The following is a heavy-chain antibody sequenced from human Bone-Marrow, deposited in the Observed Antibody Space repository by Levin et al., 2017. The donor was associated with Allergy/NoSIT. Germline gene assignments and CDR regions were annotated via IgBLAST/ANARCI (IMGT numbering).Heavy chain of an antibody. Sequence: GGSLRLSCATSDFPFSTYGMAWVRQAPGKGLEWVASITSTSKYIHYADSVKGRFTLSRDNANNSLSLQMNRLRGEDTAVYYGARAAGAAGRGGMDVWGQWTTVTVSS. V-gene: IGHV3-21*01. CDR2: ITSTSKYI. CDR1: DFPFSTYG. J-gene: IGHJ6*02. CDR3: ARAAGAAGRGGMDV. D-gene: IGHD6-13*01.